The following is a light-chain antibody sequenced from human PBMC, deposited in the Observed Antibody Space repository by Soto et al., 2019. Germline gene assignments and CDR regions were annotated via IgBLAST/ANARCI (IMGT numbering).Light chain of an antibody. CDR1: NSDVGRYNL. Sequence: QSALTQPASVSGSPGRSITISCTGTNSDVGRYNLVSWYQHHPGKAPKLVIYEANKRPSGISERFSVSKSGNTASLTISGLQAEDEGHYYCCSYAPGSTWVFGGGTKVTVL. V-gene: IGLV2-23*01. CDR2: EAN. J-gene: IGLJ3*02. CDR3: CSYAPGSTWV.